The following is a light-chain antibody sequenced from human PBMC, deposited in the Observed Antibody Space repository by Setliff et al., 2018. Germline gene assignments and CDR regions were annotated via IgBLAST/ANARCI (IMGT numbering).Light chain of an antibody. Sequence: HPASVSGSPGQSITISCIGSSRDVGSYDFVSWYQQHPGKAPKLIIYDVTGRPSGVSDRFSGSKSGNTASLTISGLQAEDEADYYCSSYTNSNTYVFGTGTKVTVL. V-gene: IGLV2-14*03. CDR1: SRDVGSYDF. J-gene: IGLJ1*01. CDR3: SSYTNSNTYV. CDR2: DVT.